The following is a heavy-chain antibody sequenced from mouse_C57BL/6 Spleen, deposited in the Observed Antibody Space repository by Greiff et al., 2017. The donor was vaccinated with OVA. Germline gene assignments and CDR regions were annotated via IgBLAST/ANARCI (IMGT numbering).Heavy chain of an antibody. Sequence: VQLKESVAELVRPGASVKLSCTASGFNIKNTYMHWVKQRPEQGLEWIGRIDPANGNTKYAPKFQGKATITADPSSNTAYLQLSSLTSEDTAIYYCAPSTVVATDYAMDYWGQGTSVTVSS. CDR2: IDPANGNT. V-gene: IGHV14-3*01. D-gene: IGHD1-1*01. J-gene: IGHJ4*01. CDR3: APSTVVATDYAMDY. CDR1: GFNIKNTY.